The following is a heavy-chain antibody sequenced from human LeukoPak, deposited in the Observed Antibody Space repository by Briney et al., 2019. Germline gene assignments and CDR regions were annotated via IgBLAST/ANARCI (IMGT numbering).Heavy chain of an antibody. V-gene: IGHV1-2*02. Sequence: ASVKVSCKASGYTFTCYCIHWLRHAPGQALEWRVWINPNSCCTNYAQKFQGRVTMTRDTSISKAYMELSRLRSDDTAVYYCASVAYGSGSYHGWGQGTLVTVSS. D-gene: IGHD3-10*01. CDR1: GYTFTCYC. CDR3: ASVAYGSGSYHG. CDR2: INPNSCCT. J-gene: IGHJ4*02.